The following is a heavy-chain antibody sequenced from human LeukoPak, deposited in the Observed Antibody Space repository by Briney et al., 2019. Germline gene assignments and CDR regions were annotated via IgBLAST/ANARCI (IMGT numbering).Heavy chain of an antibody. CDR1: GFTFSSYA. Sequence: GGSLRLSCAASGFTFSSYAMHWVRLAPGKGLEWVGVTSPDGSNKFYADSVKGRFTVSRDNSKNTLYLQMNSLRAEDTAVYYCARDNDPDYSSSPGWFDLWGQGTLVTVSS. CDR3: ARDNDPDYSSSPGWFDL. J-gene: IGHJ5*02. CDR2: TSPDGSNK. V-gene: IGHV3-30*01. D-gene: IGHD3-22*01.